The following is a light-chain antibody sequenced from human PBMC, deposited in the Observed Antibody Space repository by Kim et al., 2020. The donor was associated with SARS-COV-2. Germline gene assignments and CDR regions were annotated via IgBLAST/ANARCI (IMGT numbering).Light chain of an antibody. Sequence: SPGERAPPSCRASQSVSSSYLAWYQQKTGQAPRLLIYGASSRATGIPDRFSGSGSGTDFTLTISRLEPEDFAVYYCQQYGSSPWTFGQGTKVDIK. CDR3: QQYGSSPWT. J-gene: IGKJ1*01. V-gene: IGKV3-20*01. CDR1: QSVSSSY. CDR2: GAS.